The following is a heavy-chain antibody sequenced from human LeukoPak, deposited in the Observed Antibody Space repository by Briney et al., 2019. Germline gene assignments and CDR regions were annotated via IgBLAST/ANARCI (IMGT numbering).Heavy chain of an antibody. Sequence: GASVKVYCKASGYTFTSYGIGWVRQAPGQGLEWMGWISAYNGNTNYAQKLQGRVTMTTDTSTSTAYMELRSLRSDDTAVYYCARVYLSCSGGSCYPKPIDYWGQGTLVTVSS. CDR1: GYTFTSYG. CDR3: ARVYLSCSGGSCYPKPIDY. V-gene: IGHV1-18*01. CDR2: ISAYNGNT. J-gene: IGHJ4*02. D-gene: IGHD2-15*01.